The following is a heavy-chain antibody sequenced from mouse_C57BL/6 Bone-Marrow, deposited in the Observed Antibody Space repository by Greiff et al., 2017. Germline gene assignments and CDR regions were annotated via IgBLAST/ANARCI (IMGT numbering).Heavy chain of an antibody. Sequence: VQPQQSGPELVKPGASVKISCKASGYTFTDYYMNWVKQSHGKSLEWIGDINPNNGGTSYNQKFKGKATLTVDKSSSTAYMELRSLTSEDSAVYYCARQNYYGSSRAWFAYWGQGTLVTVSA. J-gene: IGHJ3*01. CDR1: GYTFTDYY. V-gene: IGHV1-26*01. CDR3: ARQNYYGSSRAWFAY. D-gene: IGHD1-1*01. CDR2: INPNNGGT.